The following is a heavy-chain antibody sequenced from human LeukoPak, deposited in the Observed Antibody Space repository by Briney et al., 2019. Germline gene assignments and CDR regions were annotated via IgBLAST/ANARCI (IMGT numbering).Heavy chain of an antibody. Sequence: GGSLRLSCAASGFTLSSHPMNWVRQAPGKGLEWVSFIGNDGRMMYYADSVKGRFTISRDSAKNSLYLQMNSLGADDTAVYYCARDASHFDSSGYFHNYYYGMDVWGQGTTVTVSS. CDR3: ARDASHFDSSGYFHNYYYGMDV. J-gene: IGHJ6*02. CDR2: IGNDGRMM. V-gene: IGHV3-48*03. CDR1: GFTLSSHP. D-gene: IGHD3-22*01.